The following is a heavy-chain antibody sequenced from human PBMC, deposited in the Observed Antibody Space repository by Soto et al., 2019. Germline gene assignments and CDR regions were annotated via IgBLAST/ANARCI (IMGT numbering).Heavy chain of an antibody. Sequence: QLQLHESGSGLVKPSQTLSLTCTVSGASITYGNYAWSWIRQTPGKGLEWIGYINHLETTFYNPSFESRLTLSIDRAKNQFSLNLNAMSAADRAVYFCAMGGGSDPFDYWGQGILVTVSS. CDR2: INHLETT. V-gene: IGHV4-30-2*01. D-gene: IGHD1-26*01. J-gene: IGHJ4*02. CDR1: GASITYGNYA. CDR3: AMGGGSDPFDY.